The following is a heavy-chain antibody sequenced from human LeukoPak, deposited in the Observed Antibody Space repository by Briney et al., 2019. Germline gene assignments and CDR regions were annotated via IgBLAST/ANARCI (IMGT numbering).Heavy chain of an antibody. Sequence: SETLSLTCTVSGGSISSYYWSWIRQPPGKGLEWIGYIYYSGSTNYNPSLKSRVTISVDTSKNQFSLKLSSVTAADTAVYYCASGTWGFYDTTVGVYWGQGTLVTVSS. CDR3: ASGTWGFYDTTVGVY. D-gene: IGHD3-22*01. CDR2: IYYSGST. CDR1: GGSISSYY. J-gene: IGHJ4*02. V-gene: IGHV4-59*01.